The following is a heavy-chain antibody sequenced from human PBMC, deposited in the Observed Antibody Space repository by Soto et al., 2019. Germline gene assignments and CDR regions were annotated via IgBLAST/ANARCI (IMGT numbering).Heavy chain of an antibody. CDR1: GYTFSDYY. Sequence: GASVKVSCKASGYTFSDYYFHWVRQAPGQGLEWMGWINPNSGGTNYAQKFQGWVTVTRDTSISTAYMELSRLKSDDTAVYYCALGRYYYGSGSLDYWGQGTLVTVSS. J-gene: IGHJ4*02. CDR2: INPNSGGT. D-gene: IGHD3-10*01. CDR3: ALGRYYYGSGSLDY. V-gene: IGHV1-2*04.